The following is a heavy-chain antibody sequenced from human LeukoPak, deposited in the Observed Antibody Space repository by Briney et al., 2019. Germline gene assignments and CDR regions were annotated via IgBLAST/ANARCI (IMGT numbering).Heavy chain of an antibody. Sequence: GGSLRLSCAASGFSFSNAWMSRVRQAPGKGLEWVGRIKSKTDGGTTDYAAPVKGRFTISRDDSKNTLYLQMNSLKTEDTAVYYCTTTAEWEPLGYWGQGTLVTVSS. D-gene: IGHD1-26*01. CDR3: TTTAEWEPLGY. V-gene: IGHV3-15*01. CDR1: GFSFSNAW. J-gene: IGHJ4*02. CDR2: IKSKTDGGTT.